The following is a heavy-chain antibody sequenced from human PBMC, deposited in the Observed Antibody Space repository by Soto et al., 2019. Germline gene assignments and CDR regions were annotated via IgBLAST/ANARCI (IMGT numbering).Heavy chain of an antibody. Sequence: SETLSLTCTGSGGSISSYYWSWIRQPPGKGLEWIGYIYYSGSTNYNPSLKSRVTISVDTSKNQFSLKLSSVTAADTAVYYCARDLFGSSWDMGWFDPWGQGTLVTVSS. CDR3: ARDLFGSSWDMGWFDP. D-gene: IGHD6-13*01. CDR2: IYYSGST. CDR1: GGSISSYY. V-gene: IGHV4-59*01. J-gene: IGHJ5*02.